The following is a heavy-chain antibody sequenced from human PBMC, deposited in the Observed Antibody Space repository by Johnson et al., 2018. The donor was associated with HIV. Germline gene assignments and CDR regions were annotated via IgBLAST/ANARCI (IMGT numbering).Heavy chain of an antibody. D-gene: IGHD2-2*01. CDR1: GFTVSSNY. V-gene: IGHV3-53*01. CDR3: ARSGYCTTSSCTDDAFDI. CDR2: IYSGGST. J-gene: IGHJ3*02. Sequence: VQLVESGGGLIQPGGSLRLSCAASGFTVSSNYMSWVRQAPGKGLEWVSVIYSGGSTYYADSVTGRFTISRDNSKNTLYLQMNSLRAEDTAVYYCARSGYCTTSSCTDDAFDIWGQGTMVTVSS.